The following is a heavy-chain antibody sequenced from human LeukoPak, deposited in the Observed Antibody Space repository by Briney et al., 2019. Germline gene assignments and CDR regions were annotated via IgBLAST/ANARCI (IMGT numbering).Heavy chain of an antibody. CDR1: GFTFSSYA. Sequence: PGGSLRLSCAASGFTFSSYAMSWVRQAPGKGLEWVSAISGSGGSTYYADSVKGRFTISRDNSKNTLYLQMNSLRAEDTAVYYCAKDTPNYYDSSGYSTAVLLFDYWGQGTLVTVSS. CDR2: ISGSGGST. D-gene: IGHD3-22*01. V-gene: IGHV3-23*01. CDR3: AKDTPNYYDSSGYSTAVLLFDY. J-gene: IGHJ4*02.